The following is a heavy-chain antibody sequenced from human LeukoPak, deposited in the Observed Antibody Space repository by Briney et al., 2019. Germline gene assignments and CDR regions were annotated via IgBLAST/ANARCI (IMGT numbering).Heavy chain of an antibody. CDR1: GFTFSSYA. CDR3: VKDTYGSGRINWFDP. CDR2: ISSNGGST. J-gene: IGHJ5*02. D-gene: IGHD6-19*01. V-gene: IGHV3-64D*06. Sequence: GGSLRLSCAASGFTFSSYAMHWVRQAPGKGLEYVSAISSNGGSTYYADSVKGRFTISRDNSKNTLYLQMSSLRAEDTAVYYCVKDTYGSGRINWFDPWGQGTLVTVSS.